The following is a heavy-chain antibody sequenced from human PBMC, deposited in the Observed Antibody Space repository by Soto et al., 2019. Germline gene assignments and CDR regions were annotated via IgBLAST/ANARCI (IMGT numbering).Heavy chain of an antibody. J-gene: IGHJ4*02. V-gene: IGHV3-7*01. CDR1: GFTFSSYR. D-gene: IGHD2-15*01. CDR3: AKGWYHDY. CDR2: IKQDGSEK. Sequence: EVQLVESGGGLVQPGGSLRLSCAASGFTFSSYRLSWVRKAPGKGLEWVANIKQDGSEKYYVDSVKGRFTISRDNAKNSVYLLMNSLRAEDTAVYYCAKGWYHDYWGQGTLVTVSS.